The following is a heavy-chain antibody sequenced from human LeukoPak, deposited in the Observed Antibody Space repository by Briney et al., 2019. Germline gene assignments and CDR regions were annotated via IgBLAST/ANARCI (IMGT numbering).Heavy chain of an antibody. CDR3: ARPTTWSGGNSFGY. CDR1: GYTFTGYY. D-gene: IGHD2-15*01. Sequence: GASVKVSCKASGYTFTGYYMHWVRQAPGQGLEWMGWINPNSGGTNYAQKFQGRVTMTRDTSISTAYMELSRLRSDDTAVYYCARPTTWSGGNSFGYWGQGTLVTVSS. V-gene: IGHV1-2*02. J-gene: IGHJ4*02. CDR2: INPNSGGT.